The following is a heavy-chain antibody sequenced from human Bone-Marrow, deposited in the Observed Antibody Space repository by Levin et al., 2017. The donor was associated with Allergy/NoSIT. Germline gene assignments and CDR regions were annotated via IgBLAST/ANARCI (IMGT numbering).Heavy chain of an antibody. CDR3: TRAQYETDRYDAFDI. CDR2: IRSKFYGGTT. CDR1: GFTFGDYA. D-gene: IGHD1-1*01. V-gene: IGHV3-49*01. J-gene: IGHJ3*02. Sequence: GGSLRLSCTVSGFTFGDYAMSWFRQAPGKGLEWVGFIRSKFYGGTTHYAASVKGRFTISSDGSKCIAYLQMKSLKIADTEEYYCTRAQYETDRYDAFDIWGQGTMVTVS.